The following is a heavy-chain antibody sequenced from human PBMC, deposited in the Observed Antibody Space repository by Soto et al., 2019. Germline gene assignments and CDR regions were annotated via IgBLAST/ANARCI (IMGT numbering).Heavy chain of an antibody. J-gene: IGHJ1*01. V-gene: IGHV4-4*07. CDR3: AREPGESWTYEAH. D-gene: IGHD1-7*01. Sequence: SETLSLTCRVSGAYISDFTWSWIRQPAGKGLEWIGRITINGNTQKNPSFKSRVTMSIDTSRNHFSLNLQSANAADTALYYCAREPGESWTYEAHWGPGTLVTVSS. CDR2: ITINGNT. CDR1: GAYISDFT.